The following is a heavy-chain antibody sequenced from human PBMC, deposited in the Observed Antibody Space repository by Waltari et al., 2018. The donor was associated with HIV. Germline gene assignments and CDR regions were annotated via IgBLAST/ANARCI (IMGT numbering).Heavy chain of an antibody. CDR2: IDNDGDSP. Sequence: EVQLLESGGDLVQPGGSLRLSCSASGFTFRNFGMSWVRQAPEKGLEWVSVIDNDGDSPYYADSVTGRFTISRDNSKNTLYLQMNSLRDEDTAVYYCAFGGKAGVVPGRYWGQGTQVTVSS. J-gene: IGHJ4*02. V-gene: IGHV3-23*01. CDR3: AFGGKAGVVPGRY. CDR1: GFTFRNFG. D-gene: IGHD3-16*01.